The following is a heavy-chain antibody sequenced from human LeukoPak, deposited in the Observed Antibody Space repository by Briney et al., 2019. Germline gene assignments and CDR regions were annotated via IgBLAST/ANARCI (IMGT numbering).Heavy chain of an antibody. J-gene: IGHJ4*02. Sequence: PGGSLRLSCAASGFTFSSYEMNWVRQAPGKGLEWVAVISYDGSNKYYADSVKGRFTISRDNSKNTLYLQMNSLRAEDTAVYYCAREGGAVAHGFDYWGQGTLVTVSS. CDR1: GFTFSSYE. CDR2: ISYDGSNK. CDR3: AREGGAVAHGFDY. D-gene: IGHD6-19*01. V-gene: IGHV3-30-3*01.